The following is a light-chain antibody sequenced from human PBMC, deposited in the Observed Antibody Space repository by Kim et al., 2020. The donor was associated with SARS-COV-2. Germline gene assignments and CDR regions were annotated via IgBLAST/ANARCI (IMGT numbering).Light chain of an antibody. V-gene: IGKV3-11*01. CDR2: DAS. J-gene: IGKJ2*01. CDR3: QQRSNWPS. CDR1: QSVSSY. Sequence: LSLSPGEIATLSCRASQSVSSYLAWYQQKPGQAPRLLIYDASNRATGIPARFSGSGSGTDFTLTISSLEPEDFAVYYCQQRSNWPSFGQGTKLEI.